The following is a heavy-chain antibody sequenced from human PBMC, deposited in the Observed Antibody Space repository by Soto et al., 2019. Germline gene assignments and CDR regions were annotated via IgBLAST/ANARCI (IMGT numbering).Heavy chain of an antibody. CDR3: AHRRTFGGVIVKPAFDY. CDR2: IYWDDEK. V-gene: IGHV2-5*02. Sequence: QITLKESGPTLVKPTQPLTLTCTFSGFSLSTSGVGVGWIRQPPGKALEWLALIYWDDEKRYRPSLKSRLTITKDTSKNQVVLTMTNMDPVDTATYYCAHRRTFGGVIVKPAFDYWGQGTLVTVSS. D-gene: IGHD3-16*02. CDR1: GFSLSTSGVG. J-gene: IGHJ4*02.